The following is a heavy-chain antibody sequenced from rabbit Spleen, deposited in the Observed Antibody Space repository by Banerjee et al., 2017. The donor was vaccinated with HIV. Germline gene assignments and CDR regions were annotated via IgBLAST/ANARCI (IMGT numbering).Heavy chain of an antibody. CDR1: GVSFSDKDV. CDR2: INIVTGKT. J-gene: IGHJ4*01. CDR3: ARAYGSSSAHYNL. D-gene: IGHD1-1*01. V-gene: IGHV1S40*01. Sequence: QSLEESGGGLVKPGASLTLTCKASGVSFSDKDVMCWVRQAPGKGLEWIACINIVTGKTVYASWAKGRFIMSRASSTTVTLQMTSLTAADTATYFCARAYGSSSAHYNLWGQGTLVTVS.